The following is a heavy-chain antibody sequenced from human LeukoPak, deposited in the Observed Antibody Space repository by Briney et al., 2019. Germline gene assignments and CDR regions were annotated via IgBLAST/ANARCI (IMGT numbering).Heavy chain of an antibody. CDR2: MNPNSGNT. CDR1: GYTFTSYG. V-gene: IGHV1-8*03. CDR3: ARSDRDSSSWYYTVYYYMDV. J-gene: IGHJ6*03. D-gene: IGHD6-13*01. Sequence: GASVKVSCKASGYTFTSYGINWVRQATGQGLQWMGWMNPNSGNTGYAQKFQGRVTITRNTSISTAYMELSSLRSEDTAVYYCARSDRDSSSWYYTVYYYMDVWGKGTTVTVSS.